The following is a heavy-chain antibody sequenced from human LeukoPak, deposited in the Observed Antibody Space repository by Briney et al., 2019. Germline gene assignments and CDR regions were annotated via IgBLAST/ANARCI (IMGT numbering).Heavy chain of an antibody. J-gene: IGHJ5*02. CDR2: IYYSGST. CDR3: ARDPKNYGDYRGWFDP. CDR1: GYSISSGYY. Sequence: SETLSLTCTVSGYSISSGYYWGWIRQPPGKGLEWIGSIYYSGSTYYNPSLKSRVTISVDTSKNQFSLKVSSVTAADTAVYYCARDPKNYGDYRGWFDPWGQGTLVTVSS. V-gene: IGHV4-38-2*02. D-gene: IGHD4-17*01.